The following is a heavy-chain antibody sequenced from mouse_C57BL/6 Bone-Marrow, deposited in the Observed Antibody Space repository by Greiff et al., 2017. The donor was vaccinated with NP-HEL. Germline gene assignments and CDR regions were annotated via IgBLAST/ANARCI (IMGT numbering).Heavy chain of an antibody. V-gene: IGHV1-76*01. CDR3: ARWGWDGGDY. D-gene: IGHD4-1*01. Sequence: VQLQQSGAELVRPGASVKLSCKASGYTFTDYYINWVKQRPGQGLEWIARIYPGSGNTYYNEKFKGKATLTAEKSSSTAYMQLSSLTSEDSAVYFCARWGWDGGDYWGQGPTLTVSS. CDR2: IYPGSGNT. J-gene: IGHJ2*01. CDR1: GYTFTDYY.